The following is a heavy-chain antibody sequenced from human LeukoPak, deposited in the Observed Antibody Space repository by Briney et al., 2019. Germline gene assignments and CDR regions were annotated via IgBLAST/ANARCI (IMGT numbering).Heavy chain of an antibody. CDR3: ARGGDSSGSRRTACDI. V-gene: IGHV3-53*05. D-gene: IGHD3-22*01. J-gene: IGHJ3*02. CDR2: ISSGGST. CDR1: EFSVSGNY. Sequence: GESLKISCAASEFSVSGNYMSWVRQAPGKGLEWVSVISSGGSTYYAESVKGRFTLSRDNSKNTLYLQMNSLRVEDTAAYFCARGGDSSGSRRTACDIWGQGTMVTVSS.